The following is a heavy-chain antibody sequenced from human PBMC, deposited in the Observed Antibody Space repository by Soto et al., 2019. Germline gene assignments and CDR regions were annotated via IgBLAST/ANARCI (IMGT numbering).Heavy chain of an antibody. V-gene: IGHV1-69*13. J-gene: IGHJ6*02. CDR3: ARDGYSYGAEFRSSGARNYYGMDV. Sequence: SVKVSCKASGGTFSSYAISWVRQAPGQGLEWMGGIIPIFGTANYAQKFQGRVTITADESTSTAYMELSSLRSEDTAVYYCARDGYSYGAEFRSSGARNYYGMDVWGQGTTVTVSS. CDR1: GGTFSSYA. CDR2: IIPIFGTA. D-gene: IGHD5-18*01.